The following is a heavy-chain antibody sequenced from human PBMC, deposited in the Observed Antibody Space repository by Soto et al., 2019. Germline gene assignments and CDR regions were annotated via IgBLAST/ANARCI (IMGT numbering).Heavy chain of an antibody. CDR2: IYRTGST. CDR1: GGSFTSNNW. CDR3: ESRDPGTSVDY. V-gene: IGHV4-4*02. D-gene: IGHD1-7*01. Sequence: PSETLSLTCAVSGGSFTSNNWWTWVRQPPGQGLEWIGEIYRTGSTNYNPSLKSRVTISLDKSENQFSLKVTSLTAADTAVYYCESRDPGTSVDYWGQGVLVTVSS. J-gene: IGHJ4*02.